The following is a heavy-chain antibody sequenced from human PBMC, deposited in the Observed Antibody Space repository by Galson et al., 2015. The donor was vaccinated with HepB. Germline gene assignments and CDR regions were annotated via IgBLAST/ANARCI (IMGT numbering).Heavy chain of an antibody. J-gene: IGHJ4*02. CDR1: GFTFDDYT. Sequence: SLRLSCAASGFTFDDYTMHWVRQAPGKGLEWVSLISWGGGSTYYADSVKGRFTISRDNSKNSLYLQMNSLRTEDTALYYCAKGEGSGYWDYWGQGTLVTVSS. D-gene: IGHD6-19*01. CDR3: AKGEGSGYWDY. CDR2: ISWGGGST. V-gene: IGHV3-43*01.